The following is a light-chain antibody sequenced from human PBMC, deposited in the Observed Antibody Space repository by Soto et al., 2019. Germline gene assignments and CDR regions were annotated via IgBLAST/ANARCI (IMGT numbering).Light chain of an antibody. Sequence: EIVLTQSPGTLSLSPGERATLSCRASQSVSSGYLVWYQQKPGQPPRLLIYGASSRATGIPDRFSGSGSGTDFTLTISRLEPEDFAVYYCQQYGTSRTFGQGTKVEIK. V-gene: IGKV3-20*01. J-gene: IGKJ1*01. CDR3: QQYGTSRT. CDR1: QSVSSGY. CDR2: GAS.